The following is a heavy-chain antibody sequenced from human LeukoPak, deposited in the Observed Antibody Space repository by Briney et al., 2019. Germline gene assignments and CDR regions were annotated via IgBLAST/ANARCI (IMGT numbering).Heavy chain of an antibody. CDR3: ARTGIAGAHHGGY. D-gene: IGHD1-26*01. V-gene: IGHV1-69*04. CDR1: GGTFSSYA. J-gene: IGHJ4*02. CDR2: IIPILGIA. Sequence: SVKVSCKASGGTFSSYAISWVRQAPGQGLEWTGRIIPILGIANYAQKFQGRVTITADKSTSTAYMELSSLRSEDTAVYYCARTGIAGAHHGGYWGQGTLVTVSS.